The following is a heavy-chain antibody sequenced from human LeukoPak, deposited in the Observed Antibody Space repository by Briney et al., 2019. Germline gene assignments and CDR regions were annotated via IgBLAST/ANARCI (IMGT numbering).Heavy chain of an antibody. Sequence: ASVKVSCKASGYTFTSYAMHWVRQAPGQRLEWMGWTNAGNGNTKYSQKFQGRVTITRDTSASTAYMELSSLRSEDTAVYYCARGGIAAAGTYDYWGQGTLVTVSS. CDR3: ARGGIAAAGTYDY. CDR2: TNAGNGNT. V-gene: IGHV1-3*01. D-gene: IGHD6-13*01. J-gene: IGHJ4*02. CDR1: GYTFTSYA.